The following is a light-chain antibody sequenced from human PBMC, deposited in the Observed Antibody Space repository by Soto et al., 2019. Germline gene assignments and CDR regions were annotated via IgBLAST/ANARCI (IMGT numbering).Light chain of an antibody. V-gene: IGKV1-5*01. Sequence: DIQMTQSPSTLSASVGDRVTITCRASQSISSWLAWYQQKPGKAPKLLIYDASSLESGVPSRFSGSGSGTEFTLTISSLQPDDFATYYCQQYNSYSPYTFGKGTK. J-gene: IGKJ2*01. CDR3: QQYNSYSPYT. CDR2: DAS. CDR1: QSISSW.